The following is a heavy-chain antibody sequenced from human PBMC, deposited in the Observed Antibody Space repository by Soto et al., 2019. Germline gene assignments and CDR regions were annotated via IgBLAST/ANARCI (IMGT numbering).Heavy chain of an antibody. V-gene: IGHV4-59*01. Sequence: SETLSLTCTVSGGSISSYYWSWIRQPPGKGLEWIGYIYYSGSTNYNPSLKSRVTISVDTSKNQFSLKLSSVTAADTAVYYCARDRRLNYDSSGYYYYYYYGMDVWGQGTTVTVSS. J-gene: IGHJ6*02. CDR1: GGSISSYY. D-gene: IGHD3-22*01. CDR2: IYYSGST. CDR3: ARDRRLNYDSSGYYYYYYYGMDV.